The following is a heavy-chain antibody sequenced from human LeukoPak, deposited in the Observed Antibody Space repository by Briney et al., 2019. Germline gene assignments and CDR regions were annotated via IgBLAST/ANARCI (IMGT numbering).Heavy chain of an antibody. V-gene: IGHV3-53*01. D-gene: IGHD3-22*01. CDR3: ARGSDFYDSRGSLGAY. J-gene: IGHJ4*02. CDR2: IYSGGST. Sequence: AGGSLRLSCAASGFTVSSNYMSWVRQAPGKGLEWVSVIYSGGSTYYADSVKGRFTISRDNSKNTLYLQMNSLRAEDTAVYYCARGSDFYDSRGSLGAYWGQGTLVTVSS. CDR1: GFTVSSNY.